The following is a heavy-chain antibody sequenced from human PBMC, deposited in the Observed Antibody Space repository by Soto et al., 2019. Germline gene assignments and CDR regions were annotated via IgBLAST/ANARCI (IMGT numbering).Heavy chain of an antibody. CDR2: ISYDGSNK. Sequence: QVQLVESGGGVVQPGRSLRLSCAASGFTFSSYGMHWVRQAPGKGLEWVAVISYDGSNKYYADSVKGRFTISRDNSKNTLYLQMNSLRAEDTAVYYCAKEPGSYSYYYFYGMDVWGQGTTVTVSS. CDR1: GFTFSSYG. D-gene: IGHD1-26*01. CDR3: AKEPGSYSYYYFYGMDV. J-gene: IGHJ6*02. V-gene: IGHV3-30*18.